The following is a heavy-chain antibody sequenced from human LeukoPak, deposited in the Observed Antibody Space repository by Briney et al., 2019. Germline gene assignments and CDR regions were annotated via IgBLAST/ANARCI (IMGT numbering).Heavy chain of an antibody. D-gene: IGHD3-10*01. CDR3: ARERALYHGNADFDY. V-gene: IGHV3-30*03. CDR1: GFTFSTYG. CDR2: ISSDGNTK. J-gene: IGHJ4*02. Sequence: GGSLRLSCAASGFTFSTYGIHWARQAPGKGLGWVAVISSDGNTKYYADSVKGRFTISRDNSKNTLYLQMNSLRDDDTAVYYCARERALYHGNADFDYWGQGTLVTVSA.